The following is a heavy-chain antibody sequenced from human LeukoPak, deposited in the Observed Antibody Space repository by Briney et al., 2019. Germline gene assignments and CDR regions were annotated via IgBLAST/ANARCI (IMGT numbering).Heavy chain of an antibody. V-gene: IGHV3-53*01. J-gene: IGHJ3*02. CDR1: GFTVSSNY. CDR3: ARGGGHYYDSRDAFDI. Sequence: GGSLRLSCAASGFTVSSNYMSWVRQAPGKGLEWVSVIYSGGSTTYAADVKGRFTITRDNSKNTLYLQMNSLRAEDTAVYYCARGGGHYYDSRDAFDIWGQGTMVTVSS. CDR2: IYSGGST. D-gene: IGHD3-22*01.